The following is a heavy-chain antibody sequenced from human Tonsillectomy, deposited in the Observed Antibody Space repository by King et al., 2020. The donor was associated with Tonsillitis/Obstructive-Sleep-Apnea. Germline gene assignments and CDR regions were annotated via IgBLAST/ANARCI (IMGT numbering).Heavy chain of an antibody. CDR3: VRAPDSYGYY. V-gene: IGHV1-2*02. J-gene: IGHJ4*02. CDR1: AYVFIGYF. CDR2: INPNSGDT. Sequence: VQLVESGAEVKKPGASVKISCKASAYVFIGYFMHWVRQAPGQGLEWMGWINPNSGDTNYAQKFQGRVTMTRDTSISTAYMELSRLRSDDTAVYYCVRAPDSYGYYWGQGTLVTVSS. D-gene: IGHD5-18*01.